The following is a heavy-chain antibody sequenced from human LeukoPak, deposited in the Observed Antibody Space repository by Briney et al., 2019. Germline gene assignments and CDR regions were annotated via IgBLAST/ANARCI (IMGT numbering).Heavy chain of an antibody. Sequence: MPSQTLSLTCTVSSGSIISDNSFWTWIRQPPGKGLEWIGSIYYSGNTYYNPSLKSRVTISADTSKNQFSLKLSSVTAADTAVYYCARHVDGYYYYGMDVWGQGTTVTVSS. V-gene: IGHV4-39*01. J-gene: IGHJ6*02. CDR3: ARHVDGYYYYGMDV. D-gene: IGHD2-15*01. CDR2: IYYSGNT. CDR1: SGSIISDNSF.